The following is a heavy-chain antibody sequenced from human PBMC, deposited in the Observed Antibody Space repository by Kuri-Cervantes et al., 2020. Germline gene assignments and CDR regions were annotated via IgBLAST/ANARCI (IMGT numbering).Heavy chain of an antibody. CDR1: GFSLSNARMG. V-gene: IGHV4-4*02. J-gene: IGHJ4*02. D-gene: IGHD5-24*01. CDR2: INHSGST. Sequence: SGPTLVKPTETLTLTCTVSGFSLSNARMGVSWVRQAPGKGLEWIGEINHSGSTNYNPSLKSRVTISVDTSKNQFSLKLSSVTAADTAVYYCARGVDGYHKGVDYWGQGTLVTVSS. CDR3: ARGVDGYHKGVDY.